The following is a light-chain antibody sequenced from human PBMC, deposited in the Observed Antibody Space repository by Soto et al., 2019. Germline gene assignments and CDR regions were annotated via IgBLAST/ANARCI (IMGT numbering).Light chain of an antibody. J-gene: IGKJ1*01. V-gene: IGKV3-20*01. CDR2: DVS. CDR1: QSVPSNF. CDR3: QQYDSSWT. Sequence: EIVLTQSPGTLSLSPGERATLYCRASQSVPSNFLAWYQQRPGQAPTLLIYDVSRRAAGIPDRFSGSGSGKDFTITISRLEPEDFAVYYCQQYDSSWTFGQGTKVEIK.